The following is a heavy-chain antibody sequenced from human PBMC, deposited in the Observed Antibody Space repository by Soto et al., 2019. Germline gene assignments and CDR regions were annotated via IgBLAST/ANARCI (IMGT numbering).Heavy chain of an antibody. D-gene: IGHD2-21*01. J-gene: IGHJ6*02. V-gene: IGHV1-18*04. CDR2: IIPYNDNI. CDR1: GYIFSDYG. CDR3: ARRPYSHYYGMDV. Sequence: APVKASCKASGYIFSDYGINWVRLAPGQGLEWRGWIIPYNDNIKYAENLQGRVTLTTDTSTNTVYMELRSLTPDDTGVYFCARRPYSHYYGMDVWGQGTSVTVSS.